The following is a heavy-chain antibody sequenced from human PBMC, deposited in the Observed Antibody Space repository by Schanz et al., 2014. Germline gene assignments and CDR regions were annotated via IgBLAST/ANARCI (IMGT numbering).Heavy chain of an antibody. D-gene: IGHD6-6*01. CDR3: ARHPPPYSSSPYYWYYGMDV. Sequence: QVQLVESGGGLVKPGGSLRLSCAASGFTFSDYYMNWIRQAPGKGLEWVSYISNSGYTIYYADSVKGRFTISRDNAKNSLYLQMNSLRAEDPAVYYCARHPPPYSSSPYYWYYGMDVWGQGTTVTVSS. CDR1: GFTFSDYY. CDR2: ISNSGYTI. V-gene: IGHV3-11*01. J-gene: IGHJ6*02.